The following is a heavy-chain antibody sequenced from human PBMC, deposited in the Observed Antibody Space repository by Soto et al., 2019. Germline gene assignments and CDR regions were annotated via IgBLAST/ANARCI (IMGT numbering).Heavy chain of an antibody. D-gene: IGHD2-15*01. CDR3: ARIRIYCSGGSCYSPRDY. Sequence: QVQLQQWGAGLLKPSETLSLTCAVYGGSFSGYYWSWIRQPPGKGLEWIGEINHSGSTNYNPSLKSRVPISVDTSKHQFSLKLSSVTAAATAVYYCARIRIYCSGGSCYSPRDYWGQGTLVTVSS. CDR2: INHSGST. CDR1: GGSFSGYY. V-gene: IGHV4-34*01. J-gene: IGHJ4*02.